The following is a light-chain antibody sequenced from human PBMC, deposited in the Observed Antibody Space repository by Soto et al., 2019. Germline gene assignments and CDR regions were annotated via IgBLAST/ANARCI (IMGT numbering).Light chain of an antibody. J-gene: IGLJ1*01. Sequence: VLAQPPSVSAAPGQKVTISCSGSSSNIGGNSVSWYQQLPGTAPKLLIYDDNKRPSGIPDRFSGSKSGTSATLGITGFQTGDEADHYCGSWDSSLSAYVFGTGTKVTVL. CDR3: GSWDSSLSAYV. CDR2: DDN. V-gene: IGLV1-51*01. CDR1: SSNIGGNS.